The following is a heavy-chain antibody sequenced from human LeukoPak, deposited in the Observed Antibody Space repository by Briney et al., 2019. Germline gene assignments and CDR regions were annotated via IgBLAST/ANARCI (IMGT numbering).Heavy chain of an antibody. CDR3: ARSPRGYCSSTSCKGAPFYYYYYMDV. V-gene: IGHV3-21*01. D-gene: IGHD2-2*01. Sequence: GGSLRLSCAASGFTFSNYNMNWVRQAPGKGLEWVSSITSSSTYIYYADSVKGRFTISRDNAKNSLYLQMNSLRAEDTAVYYCARSPRGYCSSTSCKGAPFYYYYYMDVWGKGTTVTVSS. CDR1: GFTFSNYN. J-gene: IGHJ6*03. CDR2: ITSSSTYI.